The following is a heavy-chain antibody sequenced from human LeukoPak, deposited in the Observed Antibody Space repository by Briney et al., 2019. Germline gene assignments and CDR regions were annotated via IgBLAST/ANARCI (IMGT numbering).Heavy chain of an antibody. CDR3: AKEVAFGAGAYDV. CDR2: ISYDGSNK. Sequence: GGSLRLSCAASGFTFSSYGMHWVRQAPGKGLERVAVISYDGSNKYYADSVKGRFTISRDNSKNTLYLQMNSLRVEDTALYFCAKEVAFGAGAYDVWGQGTRVTVSS. J-gene: IGHJ3*01. CDR1: GFTFSSYG. V-gene: IGHV3-30*18. D-gene: IGHD3-10*01.